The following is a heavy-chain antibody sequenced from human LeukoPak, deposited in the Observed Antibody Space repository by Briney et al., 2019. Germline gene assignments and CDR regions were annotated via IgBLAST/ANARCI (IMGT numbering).Heavy chain of an antibody. CDR1: GFALSTRGVG. D-gene: IGHD2-21*01. CDR3: AHKFLLYYFDY. Sequence: SGPTLVNPTQTLTLTCTFSGFALSTRGVGVRWTRQPPGPALEWLALIYWDDDKRYSPSLKSRLTITKDTSKNQVVLTMTNMDPVDTATYYCAHKFLLYYFDYWGQGTLVTVSS. V-gene: IGHV2-5*02. CDR2: IYWDDDK. J-gene: IGHJ4*02.